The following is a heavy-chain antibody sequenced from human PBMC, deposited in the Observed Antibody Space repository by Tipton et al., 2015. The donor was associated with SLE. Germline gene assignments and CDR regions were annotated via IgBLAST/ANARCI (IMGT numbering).Heavy chain of an antibody. V-gene: IGHV1-69*06. J-gene: IGHJ4*02. CDR2: IIPIFGTA. CDR3: ARDGGGIAVAVSACDY. CDR1: GGTFSSYA. Sequence: QLVQSGTEVKKPGSSVKVSCKASGGTFSSYAISWVRQAPGQGLEWMGGIIPIFGTANYAQKFQGRVTITADKSTSTAYMELSSLRSEDTAVYYCARDGGGIAVAVSACDYWGQGTLVTVSS. D-gene: IGHD6-19*01.